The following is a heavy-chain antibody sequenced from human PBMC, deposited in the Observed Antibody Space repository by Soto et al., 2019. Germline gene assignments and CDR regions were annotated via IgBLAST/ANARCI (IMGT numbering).Heavy chain of an antibody. D-gene: IGHD2-8*01. J-gene: IGHJ4*02. CDR3: ARSGAYCTSITCLFDSF. CDR1: GYTFSSYG. CDR2: IIAYNGAT. Sequence: QAQLVQSGAEVKKPGASVKVSCRAFGYTFSSYGYAWWRQAPGQGLEWMGWIIAYNGATNYAQKFQDRVTLTTDTSKTTAYMELRNLGSDDTAVYYCARSGAYCTSITCLFDSFWGLGTLVTVSS. V-gene: IGHV1-18*01.